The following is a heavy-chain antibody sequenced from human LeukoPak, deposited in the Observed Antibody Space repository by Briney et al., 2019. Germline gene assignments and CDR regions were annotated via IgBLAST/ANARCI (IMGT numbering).Heavy chain of an antibody. J-gene: IGHJ4*02. D-gene: IGHD3-16*02. Sequence: SETLSLTCAVYGGSFSGYYWSWIRQPPGKGLEWIGEINHSGSTNYNPSLKSRVTISVDTSKNQFSLKLSSVTAADTAVYYCARGPNRYDYVWGSYRYGGTYYFDYWGQGTLVTVSS. CDR3: ARGPNRYDYVWGSYRYGGTYYFDY. CDR1: GGSFSGYY. CDR2: INHSGST. V-gene: IGHV4-34*01.